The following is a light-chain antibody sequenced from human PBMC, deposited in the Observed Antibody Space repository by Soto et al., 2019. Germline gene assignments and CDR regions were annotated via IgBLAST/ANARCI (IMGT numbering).Light chain of an antibody. CDR2: WAS. J-gene: IGKJ5*01. CDR3: QQYFNSPVT. Sequence: DIVMTQSPDSLAMSLGERATINCRSSQSVLFNSNKKNFSAWYQQKPGQPPKLLIYWASTRQSGVPDRFSGGGSGTDFTLTISRLQAEDVAVYYCQQYFNSPVTFGQGTRLEMK. V-gene: IGKV4-1*01. CDR1: QSVLFNSNKKNF.